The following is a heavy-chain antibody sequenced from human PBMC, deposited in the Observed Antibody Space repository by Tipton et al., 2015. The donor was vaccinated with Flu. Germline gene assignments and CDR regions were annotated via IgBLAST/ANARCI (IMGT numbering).Heavy chain of an antibody. J-gene: IGHJ4*02. D-gene: IGHD3-10*02. CDR2: IYYNGDT. CDR1: GGSITSSGYS. V-gene: IGHV4-39*01. Sequence: TLSLTCTVSGGSITSSGYSWGWLRQAPGKGLEWIGSIYYNGDTYYNPSLKSRVTISVDTSKNQFSLRLSSVTAADTAVYYYARLSYYDVDLKNFYFDYWGQGTLVTVSS. CDR3: ARLSYYDVDLKNFYFDY.